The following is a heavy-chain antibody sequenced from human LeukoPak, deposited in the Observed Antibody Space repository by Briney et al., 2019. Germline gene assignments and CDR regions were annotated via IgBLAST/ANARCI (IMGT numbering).Heavy chain of an antibody. CDR2: VNLQGST. V-gene: IGHV4-4*02. J-gene: IGHJ3*02. CDR3: ARFRAMVTRAFDI. Sequence: SGTLSLTCGVSGGSITQTNYWTWVRQPPGKGLEWIGEVNLQGSTNYNPSLMGRVAISVDKSENHVSLQLTSVTAADTAVYYCARFRAMVTRAFDIWGQGTMVTVSS. D-gene: IGHD5-18*01. CDR1: GGSITQTNY.